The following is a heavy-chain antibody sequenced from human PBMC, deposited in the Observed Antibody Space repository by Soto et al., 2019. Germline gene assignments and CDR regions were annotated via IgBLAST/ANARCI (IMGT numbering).Heavy chain of an antibody. D-gene: IGHD3-10*01. J-gene: IGHJ4*02. CDR1: GGSFSGHY. Sequence: SETLSLSCAVYGGSFSGHYWSRIRQPPGKGLEWIGEINHSGSTNYNPSLKSRVTISVDTSKNQFSLKLSSVTAADTAVYYCARVIGSSGDYFDYWGQGTLVTVSS. V-gene: IGHV4-34*01. CDR2: INHSGST. CDR3: ARVIGSSGDYFDY.